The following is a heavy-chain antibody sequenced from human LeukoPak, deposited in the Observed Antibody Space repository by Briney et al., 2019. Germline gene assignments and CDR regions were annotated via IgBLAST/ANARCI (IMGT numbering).Heavy chain of an antibody. V-gene: IGHV1-24*01. CDR3: ATNWVLHGSGWYWFDP. CDR1: GYTLTELS. CDR2: FDPEDGET. Sequence: GASVKVSCKVPGYTLTELSMHWVRQAPGKGLEWMGGFDPEDGETIYAQKFQGRVTMTEDTSTDTACMELSSLRSEDTAVYYCATNWVLHGSGWYWFDPWGQGTLVTVSS. D-gene: IGHD6-19*01. J-gene: IGHJ5*02.